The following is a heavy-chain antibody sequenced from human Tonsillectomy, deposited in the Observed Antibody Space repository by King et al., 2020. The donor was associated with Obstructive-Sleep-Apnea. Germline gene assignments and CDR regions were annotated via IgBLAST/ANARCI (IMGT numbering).Heavy chain of an antibody. CDR2: IWYDGSND. Sequence: VQLVESGGGVVQPGRSLRLSCAASGFTFSSYGLHWCLQAPGKGLECVAVIWYDGSNDNYSDSVKCRCTISRANSKTTLYLQMNSPRDEDTAVYYCAKDRGGATLPPYYFDYWGQGTLVTVSS. CDR1: GFTFSSYG. V-gene: IGHV3-33*06. J-gene: IGHJ4*02. D-gene: IGHD1-26*01. CDR3: AKDRGGATLPPYYFDY.